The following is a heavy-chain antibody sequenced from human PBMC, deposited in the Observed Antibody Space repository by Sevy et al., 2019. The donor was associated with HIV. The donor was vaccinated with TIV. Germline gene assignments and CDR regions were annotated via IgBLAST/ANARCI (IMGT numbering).Heavy chain of an antibody. CDR1: GFTFSDCS. Sequence: GGSLRLSCAASGFTFSDCSMNWVRKAPGKGLEWVSIISSSSSYIYYADSMKGRFTISRDNAKNSLYLQMNSLRVEDTAGYYCAREGWGGAARPNYFDYWGQGTLVTVSS. V-gene: IGHV3-21*01. CDR3: AREGWGGAARPNYFDY. J-gene: IGHJ4*02. CDR2: ISSSSSYI. D-gene: IGHD6-6*01.